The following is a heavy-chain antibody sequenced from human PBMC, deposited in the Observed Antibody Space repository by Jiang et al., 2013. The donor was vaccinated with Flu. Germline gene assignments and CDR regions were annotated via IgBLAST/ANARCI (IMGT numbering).Heavy chain of an antibody. D-gene: IGHD2-2*01. CDR2: MNPNSGNT. CDR3: ARVCSSTSCYSENYYYYYGMDV. J-gene: IGHJ6*02. CDR1: GYTFTSYD. V-gene: IGHV1-8*01. Sequence: GAEVKKPGASVKVSCKASGYTFTSYDINWVRQATGQGLEWMGWMNPNSGNTGYAQKFQGRVTMTRNTSISTAYMELSSLRSEDTAVYYCARVCSSTSCYSENYYYYYGMDVWGQGTTVTVSS.